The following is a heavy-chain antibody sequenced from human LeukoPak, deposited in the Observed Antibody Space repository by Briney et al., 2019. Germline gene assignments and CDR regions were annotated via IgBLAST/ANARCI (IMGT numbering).Heavy chain of an antibody. D-gene: IGHD3-9*01. J-gene: IGHJ3*01. CDR3: ARGRESSKLTSGFQSFDWLSDSFDL. Sequence: ASVKVSCKASGYPFTTYGINWVRQAPGQGLEWMGWINTYNGDTNYAQKFQGRVTMTTDTSTSTVYIELSSLTSEDTAVYYCARGRESSKLTSGFQSFDWLSDSFDLWGQGTIVTVSS. CDR1: GYPFTTYG. CDR2: INTYNGDT. V-gene: IGHV1-18*01.